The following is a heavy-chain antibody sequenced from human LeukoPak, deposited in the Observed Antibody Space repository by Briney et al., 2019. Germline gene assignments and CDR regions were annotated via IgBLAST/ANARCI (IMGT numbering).Heavy chain of an antibody. Sequence: GGSLRLSCAASGFTFSSYWMHWVRQAPGKGLVWVSRINSDGSSTSYADSVKGRFTISRDNAKNSLYLQMNSLRAEDTAVYYCARLGTYYYDSSGYDAFDIWGQGTMVTVSS. D-gene: IGHD3-22*01. CDR1: GFTFSSYW. J-gene: IGHJ3*02. CDR2: INSDGSST. V-gene: IGHV3-74*01. CDR3: ARLGTYYYDSSGYDAFDI.